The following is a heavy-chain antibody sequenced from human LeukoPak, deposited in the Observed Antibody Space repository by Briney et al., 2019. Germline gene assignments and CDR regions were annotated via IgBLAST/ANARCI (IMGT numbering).Heavy chain of an antibody. CDR2: ISYDGSNK. CDR1: GFTFSSYA. Sequence: GGSLRLSCAASGFTFSSYAMHWVRQAPGKGPEWVAVISYDGSNKYYADSVKGRFTISRDNSKNTLYLQMNSLRAEDTAVYYCARDQKVVASFDYWGQGTLVTVSS. J-gene: IGHJ4*02. CDR3: ARDQKVVASFDY. D-gene: IGHD3-22*01. V-gene: IGHV3-30-3*01.